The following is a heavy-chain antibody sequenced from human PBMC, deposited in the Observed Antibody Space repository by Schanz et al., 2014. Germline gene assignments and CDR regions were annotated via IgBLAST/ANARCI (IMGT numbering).Heavy chain of an antibody. CDR3: ARGGFGEVSYFDY. CDR1: GFSFSDHA. CDR2: ISYDGSKK. V-gene: IGHV3-30*03. J-gene: IGHJ4*02. Sequence: VELVESGGGLVQPGGSLRLSCAASGFSFSDHAMDWVRQAAGKGLEWVGVISYDGSKKSYADSVKGRFTISRDNSKNTLYLQMNSLRPEDTAVYYCARGGFGEVSYFDYWGQGTRVTVSS. D-gene: IGHD3-10*01.